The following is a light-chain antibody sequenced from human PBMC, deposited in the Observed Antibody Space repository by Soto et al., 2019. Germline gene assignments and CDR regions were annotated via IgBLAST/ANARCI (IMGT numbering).Light chain of an antibody. CDR1: QDIATY. CDR2: GAS. J-gene: IGKJ1*01. CDR3: QQSYTST. V-gene: IGKV1-39*01. Sequence: DIQMTQSPSSLSASVGNRVAIPCQASQDIATYLNWYQQKPGKAPKLLIYGASSLQSGVPSRFSGSASGTDFTLTISSLQPEDFATYYCQQSYTSTFGQGTKVDIK.